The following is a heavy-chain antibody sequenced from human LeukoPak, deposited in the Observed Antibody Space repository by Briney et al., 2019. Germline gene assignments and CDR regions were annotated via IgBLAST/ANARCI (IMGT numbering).Heavy chain of an antibody. CDR3: ARVLAAFANLDY. V-gene: IGHV4-39*01. Sequence: SETLSLTCTVSGGSTSSSRDCWGWIRQPPGKGLEWIGCMYYTGSAHYNPSLKSRVTMSVDTSKNQFSLRLSSVTAADTAVYYCARVLAAFANLDYWSQGTLVTVSS. J-gene: IGHJ4*02. CDR1: GGSTSSSRDC. CDR2: MYYTGSA. D-gene: IGHD6-25*01.